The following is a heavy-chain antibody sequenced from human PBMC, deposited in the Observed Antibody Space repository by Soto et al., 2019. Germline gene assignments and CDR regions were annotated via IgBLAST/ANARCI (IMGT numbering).Heavy chain of an antibody. J-gene: IGHJ5*02. CDR3: ARGSQWLARGDWFDP. CDR1: GGTFSSYA. D-gene: IGHD6-19*01. V-gene: IGHV1-69*13. Sequence: GASGKVSCKASGGTFSSYAISWVRQAPGQGLEWMGGIIPIFGTANYAQKFQGRVTITADESTSTAYMELSSLRSEDTAVYYCARGSQWLARGDWFDPWGQGTLVTVS. CDR2: IIPIFGTA.